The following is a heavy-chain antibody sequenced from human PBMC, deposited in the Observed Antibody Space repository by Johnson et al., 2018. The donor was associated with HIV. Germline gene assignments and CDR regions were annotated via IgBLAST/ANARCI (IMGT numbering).Heavy chain of an antibody. D-gene: IGHD5-18*01. CDR3: ARGLYSYGLGDAFDI. J-gene: IGHJ3*02. V-gene: IGHV3-23*04. Sequence: VQLVESGGGLVQPGGSLRLSCAASGFTVSSNYMSWVRQAPGKGLEWVSAISGSGGSTYYADSVKGRFTISRDNSKNTLYLQMNSLRAEDTAVYYCARGLYSYGLGDAFDIWGQGTMVTVSS. CDR1: GFTVSSNY. CDR2: ISGSGGST.